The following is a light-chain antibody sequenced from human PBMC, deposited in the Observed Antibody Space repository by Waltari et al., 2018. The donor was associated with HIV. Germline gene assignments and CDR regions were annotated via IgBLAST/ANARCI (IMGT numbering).Light chain of an antibody. CDR1: TRALGAYTP. CDR2: EVS. V-gene: IGLV2-8*01. Sequence: QSALTQPPSASGSPGQPVTISCPGTTRALGAYTPVSWYQHHPGKAPRLLISEVSKRPSGVPDRFSGSKSGNTASLTVSGLQAEDEADYYCTSYAGNNLIFGGGTKMTVL. CDR3: TSYAGNNLI. J-gene: IGLJ2*01.